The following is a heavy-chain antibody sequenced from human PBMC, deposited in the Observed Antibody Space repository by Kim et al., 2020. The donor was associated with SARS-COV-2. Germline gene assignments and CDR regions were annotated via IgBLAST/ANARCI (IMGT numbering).Heavy chain of an antibody. V-gene: IGHV3-7*01. J-gene: IGHJ4*02. CDR3: ARERVRGTKSYFEF. Sequence: GGSLRLSCIASEFTFSDYWMTWVRQAPGKGLEWVANISEDSSDINYVDSVKGRFTISRDNAKNSLYLQMNSLRAEDTAFYYCARERVRGTKSYFEFWGQGTLVTVSS. CDR1: EFTFSDYW. D-gene: IGHD3-10*01. CDR2: ISEDSSDI.